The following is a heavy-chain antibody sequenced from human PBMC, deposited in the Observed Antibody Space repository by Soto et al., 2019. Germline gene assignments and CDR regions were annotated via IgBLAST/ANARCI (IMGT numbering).Heavy chain of an antibody. CDR2: MNPGSGDT. Sequence: ASVKVSCKASGYTFTNNDVSWVRQATGQGLEWMGWMNPGSGDTGYAQKFQGRVTMTRDIFIATAYMELNSLTSEDTAIYYFARMESFGSLNWFDPWGQGTLVTVSS. V-gene: IGHV1-8*02. D-gene: IGHD5-18*01. J-gene: IGHJ5*02. CDR1: GYTFTNND. CDR3: ARMESFGSLNWFDP.